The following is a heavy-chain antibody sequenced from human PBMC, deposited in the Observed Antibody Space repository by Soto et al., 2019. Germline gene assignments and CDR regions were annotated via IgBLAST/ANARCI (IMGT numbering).Heavy chain of an antibody. CDR2: MYNTGST. CDR3: ASLFRTWFDP. CDR1: GGSISSYY. Sequence: SETLSLTCTVSGGSISSYYWSWIRQPPGKGLEWIGYMYNTGSTIYNPSLKSRVTISVDTSKNQFSLKLNSVTAADTAVYYCASLFRTWFDPWGQGTLVTVS. J-gene: IGHJ5*02. V-gene: IGHV4-59*08.